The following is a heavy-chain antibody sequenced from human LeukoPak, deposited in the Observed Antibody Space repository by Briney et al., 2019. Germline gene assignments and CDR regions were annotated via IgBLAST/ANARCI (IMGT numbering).Heavy chain of an antibody. Sequence: ASVKVSCKASGYTFTGYYMHWVRQAPGQGLEWMGWINPNSGGTNYAQKFQGRVTMTRDTSISTAYMELSRLRSDDTAVYYCVRVIAVAGTITYWGQGTLVTVSS. CDR1: GYTFTGYY. J-gene: IGHJ4*02. V-gene: IGHV1-2*02. D-gene: IGHD6-19*01. CDR2: INPNSGGT. CDR3: VRVIAVAGTITY.